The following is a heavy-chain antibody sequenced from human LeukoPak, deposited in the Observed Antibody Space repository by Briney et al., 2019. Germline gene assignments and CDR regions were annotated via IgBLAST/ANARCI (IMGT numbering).Heavy chain of an antibody. Sequence: GASVKVSCKASGYTFTGYYMHWVRQAPGQGLEWMGRINPNSGGTNYAQKFQGRVTITADESTSTAYMELSSLRSEDTAVYYCARERRVGRFLDSAYYFDYWGQGTLVTVSS. J-gene: IGHJ4*02. CDR2: INPNSGGT. D-gene: IGHD3/OR15-3a*01. CDR3: ARERRVGRFLDSAYYFDY. V-gene: IGHV1-2*06. CDR1: GYTFTGYY.